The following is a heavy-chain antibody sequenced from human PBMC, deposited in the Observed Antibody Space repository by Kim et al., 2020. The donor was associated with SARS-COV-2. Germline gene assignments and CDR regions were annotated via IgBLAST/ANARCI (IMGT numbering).Heavy chain of an antibody. J-gene: IGHJ6*02. CDR2: NK. CDR3: ARSGYGSGMDV. Sequence: NKNDANYVKGRYTISRDNTKNTLYLKMNSQGAEETAVYYCARSGYGSGMDVWGQGTTVTVSS. V-gene: IGHV3-30*01. D-gene: IGHD5-12*01.